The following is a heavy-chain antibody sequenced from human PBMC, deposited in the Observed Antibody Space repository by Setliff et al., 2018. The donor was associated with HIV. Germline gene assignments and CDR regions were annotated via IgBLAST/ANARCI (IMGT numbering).Heavy chain of an antibody. V-gene: IGHV4-34*01. D-gene: IGHD3-10*01. CDR1: GGSFSGYY. CDR3: ARMGADYYGSGTPWY. Sequence: SETLSLTCAVYGGSFSGYYWSWIRQPPGKGLEWIGEINHSGSTNYNPSLKSRVTISVDTSKNQFSLKLSSVTAADTAVYYCARMGADYYGSGTPWYWGQGTLVTVS. CDR2: INHSGST. J-gene: IGHJ4*02.